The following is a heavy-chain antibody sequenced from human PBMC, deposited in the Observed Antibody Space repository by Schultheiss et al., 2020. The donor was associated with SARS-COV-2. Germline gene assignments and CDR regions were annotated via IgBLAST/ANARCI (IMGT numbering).Heavy chain of an antibody. Sequence: SCTVSGGSISSYYWSWIRQPPGKGLEWIGYIYYSGSTYYNPSLKSRVTISVDTSKNQFSLKLSSVTAADTAVYYCASTIVVVPAADQFFDYWGQGTLVTVSS. CDR2: IYYSGST. CDR3: ASTIVVVPAADQFFDY. J-gene: IGHJ4*02. CDR1: GGSISSYY. V-gene: IGHV4-59*01. D-gene: IGHD2-2*01.